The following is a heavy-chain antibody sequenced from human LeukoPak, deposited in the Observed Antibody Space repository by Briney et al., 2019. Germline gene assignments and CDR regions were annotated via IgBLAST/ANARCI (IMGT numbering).Heavy chain of an antibody. J-gene: IGHJ6*03. CDR1: GYTFTSCD. V-gene: IGHV1-8*03. CDR2: MNPNSGNT. Sequence: GASVKVSCKASGYTFTSCDINWVRQATGQGLEWRGWMNPNSGNTGYAQKFQGRVTITRNPSISTAYMELSSLRSEDTTVYYFARPHVGVYYYYYIDLWAKGTTVTVSS. CDR3: ARPHVGVYYYYYIDL.